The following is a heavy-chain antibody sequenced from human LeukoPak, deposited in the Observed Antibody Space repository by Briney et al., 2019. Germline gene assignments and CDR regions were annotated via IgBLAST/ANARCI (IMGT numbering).Heavy chain of an antibody. Sequence: SETLSLTCTVSGGSISSYYWSWIRQPPGKGLEWIGEINHSGSTNYNPSLKSRVTISVDTSKNQFSLKLSSVTAADTAVYYCASKDTAMRFDYWGQGTLVTVSS. CDR3: ASKDTAMRFDY. CDR2: INHSGST. V-gene: IGHV4-34*01. D-gene: IGHD5-18*01. J-gene: IGHJ4*02. CDR1: GGSISSYY.